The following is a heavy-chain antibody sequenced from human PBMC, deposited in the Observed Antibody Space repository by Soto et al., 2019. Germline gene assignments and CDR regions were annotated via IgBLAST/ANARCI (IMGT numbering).Heavy chain of an antibody. D-gene: IGHD5-12*01. CDR3: ARARSGYGAFDI. Sequence: QVQLVQSGAEVKKPGSSVKVSCKASGGTFSSYTISWVRQAPGQGLEWMGRIIPILGIANYAQKFQGRVTITADKSTSTAYMELSSLRSEDTAVYYCARARSGYGAFDIWGQETMVTVSS. V-gene: IGHV1-69*02. CDR1: GGTFSSYT. J-gene: IGHJ3*02. CDR2: IIPILGIA.